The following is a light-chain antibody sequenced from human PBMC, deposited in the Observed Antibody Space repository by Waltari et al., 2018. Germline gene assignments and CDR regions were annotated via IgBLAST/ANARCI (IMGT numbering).Light chain of an antibody. CDR1: SSDVGGYDY. V-gene: IGLV2-8*01. CDR3: SSYAGSNLWV. J-gene: IGLJ3*02. Sequence: QSALTQPPSASGSPGQSVTISCTGTSSDVGGYDYVSWYQQHPDKAPKLMIYEVTKRPSGVPDRCSGSKSGNTASLTVSGLQAEDEADYYCSSYAGSNLWVFGGGTKLTVL. CDR2: EVT.